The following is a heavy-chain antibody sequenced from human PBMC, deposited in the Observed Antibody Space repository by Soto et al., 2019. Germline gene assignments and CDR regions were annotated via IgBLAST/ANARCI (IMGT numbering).Heavy chain of an antibody. V-gene: IGHV1-58*01. CDR3: ATSYGSGYRAFDY. D-gene: IGHD3-10*01. CDR1: GFTFTSSA. J-gene: IGHJ4*02. CDR2: IVVGSGNT. Sequence: SVKVSCKASGFTFTSSAVQWVRQARGQRLEWIGWIVVGSGNTNYAQKFQERVTITRDKSTSTAYMELRSLRSEDTAFYYCATSYGSGYRAFDYWGQGALVTVSS.